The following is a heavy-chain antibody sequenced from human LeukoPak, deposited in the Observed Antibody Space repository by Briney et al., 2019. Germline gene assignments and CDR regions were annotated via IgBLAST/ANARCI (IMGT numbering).Heavy chain of an antibody. D-gene: IGHD6-19*01. CDR2: IYYSGST. J-gene: IGHJ6*02. Sequence: SETLSLTCTVSGRSISSYYWSWIRHPPGKGRECIGYIYYSGSTDYNPSLKSRVTISVDTCKSQFSLRLSPVTAADTAVYYCARELSSGWYGDYYYGMDVWGQGTTVTVSS. CDR1: GRSISSYY. CDR3: ARELSSGWYGDYYYGMDV. V-gene: IGHV4-59*01.